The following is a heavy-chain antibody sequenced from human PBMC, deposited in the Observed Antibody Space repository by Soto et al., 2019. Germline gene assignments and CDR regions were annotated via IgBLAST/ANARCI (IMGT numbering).Heavy chain of an antibody. CDR2: ILYDGSNK. CDR3: ARERRYCTSTTCYSTHYYFYGMDV. J-gene: IGHJ6*02. CDR1: GFTFSSYA. D-gene: IGHD2-2*02. V-gene: IGHV3-30-3*01. Sequence: PGGSLRLSCAASGFTFSSYAMHWVRQAPGKGLEWVAGILYDGSNKYYADSVKGRFTISRDNSKNTLSLQMNSLRAEDTAVYFCARERRYCTSTTCYSTHYYFYGMDVWGQGTTVTVSS.